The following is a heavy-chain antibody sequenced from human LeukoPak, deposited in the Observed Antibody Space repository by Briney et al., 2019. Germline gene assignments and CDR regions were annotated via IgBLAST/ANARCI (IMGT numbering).Heavy chain of an antibody. CDR1: GFTFSSYA. CDR2: ISYDGSNK. Sequence: GRSLRLSCAASGFTFSSYAMHWVRQAPGEGLEWVAVISYDGSNKYYADSVKGRFTISRDNSKNTLYLQMNSLRAEDTAVYYCARAWDDFWSGYPNAFDIWGQGTMVTVSS. CDR3: ARAWDDFWSGYPNAFDI. D-gene: IGHD3-3*01. J-gene: IGHJ3*02. V-gene: IGHV3-30-3*01.